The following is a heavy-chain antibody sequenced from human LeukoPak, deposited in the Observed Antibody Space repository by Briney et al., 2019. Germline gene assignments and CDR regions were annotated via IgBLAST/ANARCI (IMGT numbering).Heavy chain of an antibody. CDR3: ARVVGTGTTGTAYYFDY. V-gene: IGHV1-18*01. Sequence: ASVKVSCKASGYTFTRYGISWVRQAPGQGLEWMGWIRAYNGNTNYAQKLQGRVTMTTDTSTSTAYMELRSLRSDDTAVYYCARVVGTGTTGTAYYFDYWGQGTLVTVSS. CDR1: GYTFTRYG. J-gene: IGHJ4*02. CDR2: IRAYNGNT. D-gene: IGHD1-1*01.